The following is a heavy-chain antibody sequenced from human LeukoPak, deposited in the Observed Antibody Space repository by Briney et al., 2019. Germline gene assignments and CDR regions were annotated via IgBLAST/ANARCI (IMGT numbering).Heavy chain of an antibody. CDR1: GFTFSSYA. D-gene: IGHD6-19*01. V-gene: IGHV3-23*01. CDR2: ISGSGGST. CDR3: AKVDGATKIAVAGPGY. J-gene: IGHJ4*02. Sequence: GGSLRLSCAASGFTFSSYAMSWVRQAPGKGLEWVSAISGSGGSTYYADSVKGRFTISRDNSKNTLYLQMNSLRAEDTAVYYCAKVDGATKIAVAGPGYWGQGTLVTVSS.